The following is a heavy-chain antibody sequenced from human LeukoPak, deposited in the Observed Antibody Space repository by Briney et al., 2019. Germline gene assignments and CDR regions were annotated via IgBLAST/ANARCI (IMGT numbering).Heavy chain of an antibody. CDR1: GFTFSSYW. D-gene: IGHD6-13*01. CDR3: AKAQQLVPLGY. J-gene: IGHJ4*02. CDR2: INSDGSST. V-gene: IGHV3-74*01. Sequence: PGGSLRLSCAASGFTFSSYWMHWVRQAPGKGLVWVSRINSDGSSTSYADSVKGRFTISRDNAKNTLYLQMNSLRAEDTAVYYCAKAQQLVPLGYWGQGTLVTVSS.